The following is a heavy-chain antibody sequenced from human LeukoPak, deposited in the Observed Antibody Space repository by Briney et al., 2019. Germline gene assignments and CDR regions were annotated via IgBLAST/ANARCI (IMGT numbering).Heavy chain of an antibody. Sequence: VASVKVSCKASGGTFSSYAISWVRQAPGQGLEWMGGIIPIIGTANYAQKFQGRVTITADESTSTAYMELSSLRSEDTAVYYCASSPMSYYDSSGYHDYWGQGTLVTVSS. CDR1: GGTFSSYA. D-gene: IGHD3-22*01. V-gene: IGHV1-69*13. CDR2: IIPIIGTA. CDR3: ASSPMSYYDSSGYHDY. J-gene: IGHJ4*02.